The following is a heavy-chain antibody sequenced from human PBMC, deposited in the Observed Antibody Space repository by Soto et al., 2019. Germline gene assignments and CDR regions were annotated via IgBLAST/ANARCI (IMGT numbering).Heavy chain of an antibody. D-gene: IGHD6-19*01. V-gene: IGHV4-59*01. CDR1: GGSISTYY. CDR2: VSYLGNT. CDR3: AREEWLVNCYFAY. Sequence: PSETLSLTCNISGGSISTYYWTWIRQSPGKGLEWIGYVSYLGNTNYNPSLKSRVTISVDTPKNQFSLNLGSVTAADTAMYYCAREEWLVNCYFAYWGQGTLVT. J-gene: IGHJ4*02.